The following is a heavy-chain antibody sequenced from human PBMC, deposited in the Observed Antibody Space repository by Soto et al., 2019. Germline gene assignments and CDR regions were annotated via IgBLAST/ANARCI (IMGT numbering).Heavy chain of an antibody. CDR2: VYYSGGT. D-gene: IGHD3-10*01. CDR1: SGSIITYY. J-gene: IGHJ4*02. Sequence: SETLSLTCSVTSGSIITYYWSWIRQPPGKGLEWIGYVYYSGGTNYNPSLKSRVTISVDTSKNQFSLKLSSVTAADTAVYYCASQPVAGSFDYWGQGILVTVS. V-gene: IGHV4-59*08. CDR3: ASQPVAGSFDY.